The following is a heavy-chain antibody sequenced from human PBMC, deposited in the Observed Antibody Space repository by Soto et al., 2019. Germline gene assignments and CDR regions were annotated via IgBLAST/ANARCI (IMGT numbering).Heavy chain of an antibody. CDR2: IYHSGST. V-gene: IGHV4-4*02. Sequence: KPSETLSLTCAVSGGSIRSSNCWRSVRQPPGKGLEWIGEIYHSGSTNYNPSLTSRVTISVDKSKNQFSLKLSSVTAADTAVYYCARGIAVAGYYDYYGIDYWGQGTTVTVSS. CDR3: ARGIAVAGYYDYYGIDY. J-gene: IGHJ6*02. CDR1: GGSIRSSNC. D-gene: IGHD6-19*01.